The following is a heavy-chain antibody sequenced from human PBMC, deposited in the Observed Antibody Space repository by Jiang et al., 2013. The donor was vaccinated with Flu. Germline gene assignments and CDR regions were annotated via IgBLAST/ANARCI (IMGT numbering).Heavy chain of an antibody. V-gene: IGHV4-38-2*01. D-gene: IGHD6-6*01. CDR2: IFHNGIT. J-gene: IGHJ4*02. CDR1: NYSINRNNY. Sequence: TLSLTCDVSNYSINRNNYWGWIRQSPGMGLEWIGSIFHNGITYYNPSLKSRVTISVDTSKNQFSLKLSSVTAADTAVYYCARARTNYYVDYWGQGTLVTVSS. CDR3: ARARTNYYVDY.